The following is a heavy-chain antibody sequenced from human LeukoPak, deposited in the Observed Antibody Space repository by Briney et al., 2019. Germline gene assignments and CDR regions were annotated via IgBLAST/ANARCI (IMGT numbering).Heavy chain of an antibody. D-gene: IGHD1-26*01. CDR3: ARGLSSESYPLSRSFDS. CDR1: GFTFSDYY. Sequence: KPGGSLRLSCAASGFTFSDYYMSWIRQAPGKGVEWVSYISSRGSTIYYADSVKGRFTISRDNAKKSLYLQMNSLRAEDTAVYYCARGLSSESYPLSRSFDSWGQGTLVTVSS. V-gene: IGHV3-11*04. CDR2: ISSRGSTI. J-gene: IGHJ4*02.